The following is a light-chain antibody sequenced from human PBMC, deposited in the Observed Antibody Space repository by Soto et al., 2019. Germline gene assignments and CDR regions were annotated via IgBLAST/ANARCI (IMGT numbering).Light chain of an antibody. J-gene: IGKJ1*01. CDR2: GAS. CDR3: QQYNNLPRT. CDR1: QSVSSN. Sequence: EIMVTKSPATLCRSARERATRSCRASQSVSSNLAWYQQKPGQAPRLLIYGASTRATGIPARFSCSGSGTEFTLTFSSLQSEDFAVYYCQQYNNLPRTFGQGTKVDIK. V-gene: IGKV3-15*01.